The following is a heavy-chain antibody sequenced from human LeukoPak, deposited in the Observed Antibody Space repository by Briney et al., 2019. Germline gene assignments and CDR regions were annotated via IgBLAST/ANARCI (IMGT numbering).Heavy chain of an antibody. Sequence: PSETLSLTCTVSGGSISSYYWSWIRQPPGKGLEWIGYIYYSGSTNYNPSLKSRVTISVDTSKNQFSLKLSSVTAADTAVYYCANAERDYYDSSGYSMVEFDYWGQGTLVTVSS. CDR1: GGSISSYY. D-gene: IGHD3-22*01. CDR3: ANAERDYYDSSGYSMVEFDY. V-gene: IGHV4-59*01. J-gene: IGHJ4*02. CDR2: IYYSGST.